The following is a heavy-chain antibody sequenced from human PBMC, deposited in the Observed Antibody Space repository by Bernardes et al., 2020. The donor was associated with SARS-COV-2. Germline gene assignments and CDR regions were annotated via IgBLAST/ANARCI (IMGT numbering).Heavy chain of an antibody. V-gene: IGHV4-34*01. CDR2: INHSGNT. Sequence: SETLSLTRAVYGGSFSGYYWNWIRQPPGKGLEWIGEINHSGNTNYNPSLKSRVTISVDTSKNQFSLKLSSVTAADTAVYHCARGGCSSSSCYNFDYWGQGTLVTVSS. CDR3: ARGGCSSSSCYNFDY. CDR1: GGSFSGYY. J-gene: IGHJ4*02. D-gene: IGHD2-2*02.